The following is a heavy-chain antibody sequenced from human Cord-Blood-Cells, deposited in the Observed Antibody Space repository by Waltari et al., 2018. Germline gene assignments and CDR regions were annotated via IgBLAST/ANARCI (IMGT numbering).Heavy chain of an antibody. J-gene: IGHJ6*02. CDR2: INHSGST. Sequence: QVQLQQWGAGLLKPSETLSLTCAVYGGSFSGYYWSWIRQPPGKGLEWIGEINHSGSTNSNPSLKSRVTISVDTSKNQFSLKLSSVTAADTAVYYCASLNYYYYYGMDVWGQGTTVTVSS. CDR1: GGSFSGYY. CDR3: ASLNYYYYYGMDV. V-gene: IGHV4-34*01.